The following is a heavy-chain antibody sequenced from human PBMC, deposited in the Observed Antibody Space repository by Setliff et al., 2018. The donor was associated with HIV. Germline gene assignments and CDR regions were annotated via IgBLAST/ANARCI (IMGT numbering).Heavy chain of an antibody. CDR2: IYYSGDT. Sequence: PSETQSLTCSLSGDFINNHYWSWIRQPPGKGLEWIGHIYYSGDTNYSPSLKSRVTISMDTSKNQFSLKLTSVTAADTAVYYCARGNDNGQRGGNYYFMDVWDKGTTVTVSS. D-gene: IGHD4-17*01. J-gene: IGHJ6*03. V-gene: IGHV4-59*11. CDR3: ARGNDNGQRGGNYYFMDV. CDR1: GDFINNHY.